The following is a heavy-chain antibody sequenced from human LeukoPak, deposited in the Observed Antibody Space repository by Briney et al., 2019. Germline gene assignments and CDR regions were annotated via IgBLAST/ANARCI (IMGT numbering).Heavy chain of an antibody. CDR2: INPNSGGT. CDR1: GYTFTGYY. Sequence: RASVKVSCKASGYTFTGYYMHWVRQAPGQGLEWMGWINPNSGGTNYAQKFQGRVTMTGDTSISTAYMELSRLRSDDTAVYYCARDPYGTWYFDLWGRGTLVTVSS. D-gene: IGHD3-10*01. J-gene: IGHJ2*01. V-gene: IGHV1-2*02. CDR3: ARDPYGTWYFDL.